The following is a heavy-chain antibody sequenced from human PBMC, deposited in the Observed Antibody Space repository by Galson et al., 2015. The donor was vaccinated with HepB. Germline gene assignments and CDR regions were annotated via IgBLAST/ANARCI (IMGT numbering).Heavy chain of an antibody. J-gene: IGHJ5*02. CDR2: ISAYKGNT. V-gene: IGHV1-18*01. CDR1: GYTFSSFS. Sequence: QSGAEVKKPGASVKVSCKASGYTFSSFSITWVRQAPGQGLEWMGWISAYKGNTDYAQKLQGRVTMTTDTSTSTAYMELRSLRSDDTAVYYCARGALVVVVGATQNNWFDPWGQGTLVTVSS. CDR3: ARGALVVVVGATQNNWFDP. D-gene: IGHD2-15*01.